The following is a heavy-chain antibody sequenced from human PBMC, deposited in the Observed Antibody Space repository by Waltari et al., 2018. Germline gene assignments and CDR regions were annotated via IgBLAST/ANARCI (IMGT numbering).Heavy chain of an antibody. J-gene: IGHJ4*02. CDR2: ISYDGSNK. D-gene: IGHD6-19*01. V-gene: IGHV3-30*01. CDR1: GFTFGSYA. CDR3: ASTLIAVAGPFDY. Sequence: QVQLVESGGGVVQPGRSLRLSCAASGFTFGSYAMHWVRQAPGKGLEWVAVISYDGSNKYYADSVKGRFTISRDNSKNTLYLQMNSLRAEDTAVYYCASTLIAVAGPFDYWGQGTLVTVSS.